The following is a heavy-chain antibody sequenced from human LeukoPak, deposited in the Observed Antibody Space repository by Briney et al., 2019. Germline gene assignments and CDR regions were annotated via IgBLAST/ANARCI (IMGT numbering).Heavy chain of an antibody. CDR2: IYYSGST. V-gene: IGHV4-39*01. D-gene: IGHD2-2*01. CDR3: ARVIIGYCSSTSCYVFGLDV. Sequence: PSETLSLTCTVSGGSISSSSYYWGWIRQPPGKGLEWIGSIYYSGSTYYNPSLKSRVTISVDTSKNQFSLNLSSVTAADTAVYYCARVIIGYCSSTSCYVFGLDVWGQGTTVTVSS. CDR1: GGSISSSSYY. J-gene: IGHJ6*02.